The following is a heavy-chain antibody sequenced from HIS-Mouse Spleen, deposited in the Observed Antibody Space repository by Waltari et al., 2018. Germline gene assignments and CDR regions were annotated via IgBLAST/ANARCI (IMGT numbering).Heavy chain of an antibody. J-gene: IGHJ4*02. Sequence: QVQLVQSGAEVKKPGASVKVSCKASGYTFTSYDITWVQQATGQGLEWMGWMNHNSGNTGYAQKFQGRVTMTRNTSISTAYMELSSLRSEDTAVYYCARGHDYSNYFDYWGQGTLVTVSS. CDR1: GYTFTSYD. D-gene: IGHD4-4*01. CDR3: ARGHDYSNYFDY. V-gene: IGHV1-8*01. CDR2: MNHNSGNT.